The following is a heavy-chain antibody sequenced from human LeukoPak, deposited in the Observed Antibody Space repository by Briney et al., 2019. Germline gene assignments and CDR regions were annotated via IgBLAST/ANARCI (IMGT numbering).Heavy chain of an antibody. V-gene: IGHV3-9*01. D-gene: IGHD3-10*01. CDR1: GFTFDDYA. CDR2: ISWNSGYI. CDR3: AKGSYGSGSYVDY. Sequence: GRSLRLSCAASGFTFDDYAMHWVRQAPGKVLEWVSGISWNSGYIGYEDSVKGRFTISRDNAKNSLYLQMNSLRAEDTALYYCAKGSYGSGSYVDYWGQGTLITVSS. J-gene: IGHJ4*02.